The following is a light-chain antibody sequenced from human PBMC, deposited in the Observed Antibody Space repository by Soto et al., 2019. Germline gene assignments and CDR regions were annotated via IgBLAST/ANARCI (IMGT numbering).Light chain of an antibody. J-gene: IGLJ2*01. CDR2: EVS. CDR3: SSYAGSNYVV. CDR1: SSDVGVYNY. Sequence: QSVLTQPPSASGSPGQSVTISCTGTSSDVGVYNYVSWYQQHPGKAPKLMIYEVSKRPSGVPDRFSGSKSGNTASLTVSGLQAEDEADYYCSSYAGSNYVVFGGGTQLTVL. V-gene: IGLV2-8*01.